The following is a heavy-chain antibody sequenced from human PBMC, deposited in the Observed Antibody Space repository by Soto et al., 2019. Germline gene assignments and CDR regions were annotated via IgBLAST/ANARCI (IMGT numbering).Heavy chain of an antibody. CDR3: TTSRTSIVVVPAAAHYYYYYYMDV. J-gene: IGHJ6*03. CDR1: GFTFSNAW. V-gene: IGHV3-15*01. CDR2: IKRKTDGGTT. Sequence: EVQLVESGGGLVKPGGSLRLSCAASGFTFSNAWMSWVRQAPGKGLECVGRIKRKTDGGTTDYAAPVKGRFTISRDDSKNTLSLQMNSLKTEDTAVYYCTTSRTSIVVVPAAAHYYYYYYMDVWCKGTTVTVSS. D-gene: IGHD2-2*01.